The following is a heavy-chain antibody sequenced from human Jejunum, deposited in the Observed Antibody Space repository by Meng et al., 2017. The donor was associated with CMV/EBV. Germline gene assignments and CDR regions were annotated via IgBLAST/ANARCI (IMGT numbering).Heavy chain of an antibody. D-gene: IGHD3-10*01. CDR2: GYSAGMT. CDR3: AAEVAVRNYFSYGMDV. V-gene: IGHV3-66*02. CDR1: GFYVNSNF. Sequence: GFYVNSNFMTWVRQAPGKGLEWVAVGYSAGMTYYADSVKGRFTISRDNSKNTMFLQMNGLRLEDTAMYYCAAEVAVRNYFSYGMDVWGQGTTVTVSS. J-gene: IGHJ6*02.